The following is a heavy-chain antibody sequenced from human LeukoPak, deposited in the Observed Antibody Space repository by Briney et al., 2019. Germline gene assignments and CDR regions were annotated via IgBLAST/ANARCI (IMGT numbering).Heavy chain of an antibody. CDR3: ARRPLPALRYFDWSDPVGWFDP. Sequence: SETLSLTCTVSGGSISSSSYYWGWIRQPPGKGLEWIGSIYYSGSTYYNPSLKSRVTISVDTSKNQFSLKLSSVTAADTAVCYCARRPLPALRYFDWSDPVGWFDPWGQGTLVTVSS. J-gene: IGHJ5*02. CDR2: IYYSGST. CDR1: GGSISSSSYY. D-gene: IGHD3-9*01. V-gene: IGHV4-39*01.